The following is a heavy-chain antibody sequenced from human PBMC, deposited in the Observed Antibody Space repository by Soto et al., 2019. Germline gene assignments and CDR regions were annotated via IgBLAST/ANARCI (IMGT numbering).Heavy chain of an antibody. Sequence: PGGSLRLSCAASGFTFSNAWMNWVRQAPGKGLEWIGRIKSKTDGGTTDYAAPVKGRFTISRDDSKNTLYLQMNSLKTEDTAVYYCTTDDPVVGYSYGFYGMDVWGQGTTVTVSS. CDR1: GFTFSNAW. CDR3: TTDDPVVGYSYGFYGMDV. CDR2: IKSKTDGGTT. J-gene: IGHJ6*02. D-gene: IGHD5-18*01. V-gene: IGHV3-15*07.